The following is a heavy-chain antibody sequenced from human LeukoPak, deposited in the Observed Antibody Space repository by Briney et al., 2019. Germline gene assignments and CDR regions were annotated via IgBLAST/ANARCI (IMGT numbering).Heavy chain of an antibody. CDR3: ARLILWFGESNSSNWFDP. V-gene: IGHV4-34*01. J-gene: IGHJ5*02. CDR2: INHSGST. Sequence: PSETLSLTCAVYGGSFSGYYWSWIRQPPGKGLEWIGEINHSGSTNYNPSLKSRVTISVDTSKNQFSLKLSSVTAADTAVYYCARLILWFGESNSSNWFDPWGQGTLVTVSS. CDR1: GGSFSGYY. D-gene: IGHD3-10*01.